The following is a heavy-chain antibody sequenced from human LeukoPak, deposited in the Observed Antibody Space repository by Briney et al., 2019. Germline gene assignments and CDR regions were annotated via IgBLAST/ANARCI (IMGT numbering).Heavy chain of an antibody. CDR3: ARDRGGQQWLVLNWFDP. CDR2: ISAYNGNT. V-gene: IGHV1-18*01. Sequence: ASVKVSCKASGYTFTSYGISWVRQAPGQGLEWMGWISAYNGNTNYAQKLQGRVTITTDTSTSTAYMELRSLRSDDTAVYYCARDRGGQQWLVLNWFDPWGQGTLVTVSS. J-gene: IGHJ5*02. CDR1: GYTFTSYG. D-gene: IGHD6-19*01.